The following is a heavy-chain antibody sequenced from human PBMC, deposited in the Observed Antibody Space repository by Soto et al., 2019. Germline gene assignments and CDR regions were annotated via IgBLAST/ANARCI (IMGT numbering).Heavy chain of an antibody. J-gene: IGHJ4*02. Sequence: GESLKISCKGSGYSFTSYWIGWVRQMPGKGLEWMGIIYPGDSDTRYSPSFQGQVTISADKSISTAYLQWSSLKASDTAMYYCARLFPNYGDYDLYYFDYWGQGTLVTVSS. D-gene: IGHD4-17*01. CDR2: IYPGDSDT. CDR3: ARLFPNYGDYDLYYFDY. V-gene: IGHV5-51*01. CDR1: GYSFTSYW.